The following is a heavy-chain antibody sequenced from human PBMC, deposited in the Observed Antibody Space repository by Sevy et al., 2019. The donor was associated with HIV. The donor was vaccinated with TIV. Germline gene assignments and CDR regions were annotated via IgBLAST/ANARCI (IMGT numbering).Heavy chain of an antibody. D-gene: IGHD6-13*01. Sequence: SETLSLTCTVSGGSIHNSYWSWIRQSPGKGLEWIGYIHSSGSTNGNPSLKGRVTISVDTSKNQFSLNLKSVTAADSCIYYCAREYSSSETLHVWGQGTTVTVSS. CDR1: GGSIHNSY. J-gene: IGHJ6*02. V-gene: IGHV4-59*01. CDR3: AREYSSSETLHV. CDR2: IHSSGST.